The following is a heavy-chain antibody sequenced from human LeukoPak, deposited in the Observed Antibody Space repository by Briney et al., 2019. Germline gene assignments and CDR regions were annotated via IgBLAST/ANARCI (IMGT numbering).Heavy chain of an antibody. Sequence: GGSLRLSCAASGLIFNNYAMSWVRQAPGKGLEWVGRIKSKTDGGTTDYAAPVKGRFTISRDDSKNTLYLQMNSLKTEDTAVYYCTRIRFLEWFLDYWGQGTLVTVSS. V-gene: IGHV3-15*01. CDR1: GLIFNNYA. J-gene: IGHJ4*02. D-gene: IGHD3-3*01. CDR3: TRIRFLEWFLDY. CDR2: IKSKTDGGTT.